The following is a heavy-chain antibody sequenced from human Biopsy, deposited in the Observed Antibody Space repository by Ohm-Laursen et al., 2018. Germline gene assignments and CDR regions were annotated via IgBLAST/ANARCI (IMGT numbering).Heavy chain of an antibody. V-gene: IGHV1-2*02. D-gene: IGHD3-9*01. CDR2: INPNSGNA. CDR1: GGTFAGYY. Sequence: ASVKVSCKASGGTFAGYYLHWVRQAPGHGLEWMGWINPNSGNANYAQSFQGRPTVTRDTSISTAYMELTSLTFDDTAIYYCARVPAYPSIDGYYGLDLWGQGTTVIVSS. CDR3: ARVPAYPSIDGYYGLDL. J-gene: IGHJ6*02.